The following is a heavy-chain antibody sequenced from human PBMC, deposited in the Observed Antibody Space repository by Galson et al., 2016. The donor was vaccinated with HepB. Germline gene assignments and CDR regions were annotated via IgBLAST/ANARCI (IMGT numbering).Heavy chain of an antibody. Sequence: LRLSCAASGFTHTNYAMSWVRQAPGKGLEWVSTINPSGGTTYFADSVKGRFTFSRDNSRNTLYLQMNSLRAEDTAVYYCAKSRGSTGGASYNSWQRLGVLGFDAFDLWGQGTVVTVSS. CDR3: AKSRGSTGGASYNSWQRLGVLGFDAFDL. CDR2: INPSGGTT. D-gene: IGHD2-8*02. J-gene: IGHJ4*02. CDR1: GFTHTNYA. V-gene: IGHV3-23*01.